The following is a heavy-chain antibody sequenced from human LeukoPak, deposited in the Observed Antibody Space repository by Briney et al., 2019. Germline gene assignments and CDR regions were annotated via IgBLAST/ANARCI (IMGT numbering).Heavy chain of an antibody. CDR1: GGSIRSYY. Sequence: PSETLSLTCTVSGGSIRSYYWSWIRQPPGKGPEWIGYIYYSGSTNYNPSLKSRVTISVDTSKNQLSLKLSSVTAADTAVYYCARDRDSSSWYGTNDAFDIWGQGTMVTVSS. D-gene: IGHD6-13*01. V-gene: IGHV4-59*01. CDR3: ARDRDSSSWYGTNDAFDI. CDR2: IYYSGST. J-gene: IGHJ3*02.